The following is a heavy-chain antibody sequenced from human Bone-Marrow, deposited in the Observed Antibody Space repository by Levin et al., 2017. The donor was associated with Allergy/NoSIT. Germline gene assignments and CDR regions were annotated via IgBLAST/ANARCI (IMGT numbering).Heavy chain of an antibody. CDR3: ARGSITMYGVPPDAFDI. CDR2: ISSSSSYI. V-gene: IGHV3-21*01. D-gene: IGHD3-10*02. Sequence: LSLTCAASGFTFSSYSMNWVRQAPGKGLEWVSSISSSSSYIYYADSVKGRFTISRDNAKNSLYLQMNSLRAEDTAVYYCARGSITMYGVPPDAFDIWGQGTMVTVSS. CDR1: GFTFSSYS. J-gene: IGHJ3*02.